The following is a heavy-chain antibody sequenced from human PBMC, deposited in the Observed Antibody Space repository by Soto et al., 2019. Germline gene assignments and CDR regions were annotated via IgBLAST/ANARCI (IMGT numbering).Heavy chain of an antibody. CDR1: GYSFSSLD. J-gene: IGHJ4*02. V-gene: IGHV1-8*01. CDR3: AGGVTAGVDY. D-gene: IGHD1-26*01. CDR2: MQPRDGRT. Sequence: VQLVQSGAEVREPGASVKVSCKASGYSFSSLDINWVRQTTGQGLEWMGWMQPRDGRTGYAQKFQGRVTMTRDTSINTAYMELSSLTSDDTAFYYCAGGVTAGVDYWGQGTLVTVSS.